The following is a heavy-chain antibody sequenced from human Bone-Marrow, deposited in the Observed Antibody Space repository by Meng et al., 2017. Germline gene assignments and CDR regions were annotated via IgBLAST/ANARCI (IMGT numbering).Heavy chain of an antibody. CDR2: FDPEDGET. CDR3: ARDNPGYYGSGSYLY. V-gene: IGHV1-24*01. CDR1: GYTLTELS. J-gene: IGHJ4*02. Sequence: ASVKVSCKVSGYTLTELSMHWVRQAPGKGLEWMGGFDPEDGETIYAQKFQGRVTMTEDTSTDTAYMELSSLRSEDTAVYYCARDNPGYYGSGSYLYWGQGTLVTVSS. D-gene: IGHD3-10*01.